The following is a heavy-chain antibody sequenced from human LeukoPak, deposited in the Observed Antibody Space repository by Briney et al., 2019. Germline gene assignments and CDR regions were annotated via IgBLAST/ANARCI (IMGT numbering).Heavy chain of an antibody. Sequence: AAVKVSCKASGYTFTSYGISWVRPAPGQGLGWVGWISAYNGNTNYAQKLQGRVTMTTATSTSTAYMELRSLRSDAWAVYYCARDLMQWGFWSGYWVMCNWFDPWGQGTLVTVSS. CDR1: GYTFTSYG. D-gene: IGHD3-3*01. CDR3: ARDLMQWGFWSGYWVMCNWFDP. CDR2: ISAYNGNT. J-gene: IGHJ5*02. V-gene: IGHV1-18*01.